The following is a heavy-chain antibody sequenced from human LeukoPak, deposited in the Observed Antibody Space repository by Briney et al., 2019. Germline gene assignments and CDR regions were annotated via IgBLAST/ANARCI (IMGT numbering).Heavy chain of an antibody. CDR1: GFTFSSYA. CDR2: ISSNGGST. CDR3: ASLGYDFWSGYCDEAAFDY. Sequence: GGSLRLSCAASGFTFSSYAMHWVRQAPGKGLEYVSAISSNGGSTYYANSVKGRFTISRDNSKNTLYLQMGSLRAEDMAVYYCASLGYDFWSGYCDEAAFDYWGQGTLVTVSS. D-gene: IGHD3-3*01. J-gene: IGHJ4*02. V-gene: IGHV3-64*01.